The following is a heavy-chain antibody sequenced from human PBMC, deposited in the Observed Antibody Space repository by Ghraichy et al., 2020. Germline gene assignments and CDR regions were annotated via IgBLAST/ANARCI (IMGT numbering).Heavy chain of an antibody. Sequence: GGSLRLSCAASGFTFSSYAMSWVRQAPGKGLEWVSAISGSGGSTYYADSVKGRFTISRDNSKNTLYLQMNSLRAEDTAVYYCAKDRGEWQQLVLGYFQHWGQGTLVTVSS. CDR3: AKDRGEWQQLVLGYFQH. J-gene: IGHJ1*01. V-gene: IGHV3-23*01. CDR1: GFTFSSYA. D-gene: IGHD6-13*01. CDR2: ISGSGGST.